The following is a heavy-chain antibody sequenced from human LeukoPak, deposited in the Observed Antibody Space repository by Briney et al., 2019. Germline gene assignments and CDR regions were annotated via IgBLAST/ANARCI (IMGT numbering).Heavy chain of an antibody. CDR2: ISYSGST. CDR3: ARHDIIAVAFSY. Sequence: PSETLSLTCTVSGGSISSYYWSWIRQPPGKGLEWIGSISYSGSTYYNPSLKSRVTISVDTSKNQFSLNLSSVTAADTAVYYCARHDIIAVAFSYWGRGTLVTVSS. D-gene: IGHD6-19*01. J-gene: IGHJ4*02. V-gene: IGHV4-59*05. CDR1: GGSISSYY.